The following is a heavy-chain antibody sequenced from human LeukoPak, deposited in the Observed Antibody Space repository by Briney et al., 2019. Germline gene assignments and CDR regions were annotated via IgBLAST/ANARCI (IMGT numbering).Heavy chain of an antibody. CDR2: IYSGGST. V-gene: IGHV3-53*01. D-gene: IGHD4-17*01. Sequence: GGSLRLSCAASGFTVSSNYMNWDRQAPGKGLEWVSVIYSGGSTYYADSVKGRFTISGDNSKNTLYLQMNSLRAEDTAVYYCAREAVTRNYFDYWGQGTLVTVSS. J-gene: IGHJ4*02. CDR3: AREAVTRNYFDY. CDR1: GFTVSSNY.